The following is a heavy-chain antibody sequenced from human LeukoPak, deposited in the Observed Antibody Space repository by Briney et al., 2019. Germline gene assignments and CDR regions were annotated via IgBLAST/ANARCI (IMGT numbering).Heavy chain of an antibody. CDR1: GFDLSNYG. J-gene: IGHJ4*02. V-gene: IGHV3-33*01. CDR2: LWYDGTNR. Sequence: GGSLRLSCETSGFDLSNYGMHWVRRAPGKGLEWVTVLWYDGTNRYSSDSVKGRISISRDTSENTVSLQTNNVTVEDTAIYYCARGTGAKRYYFDLWGQGVLVTVSS. CDR3: ARGTGAKRYYFDL.